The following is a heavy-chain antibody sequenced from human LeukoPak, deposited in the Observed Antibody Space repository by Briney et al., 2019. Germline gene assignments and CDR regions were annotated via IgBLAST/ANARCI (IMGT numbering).Heavy chain of an antibody. CDR1: GFTLGDYG. CDR2: ISGGGRSI. J-gene: IGHJ4*02. Sequence: PGGSLRLSCVASGFTLGDYGMNWVRQAPGKGLQWVSSISGGGRSIFYADSVRGRFTISRDNAKKSLYLQMDSLRAEDTAVYYCARDYFYCGGDCFVDYWGQGTLVTVSS. V-gene: IGHV3-21*01. CDR3: ARDYFYCGGDCFVDY. D-gene: IGHD2-21*02.